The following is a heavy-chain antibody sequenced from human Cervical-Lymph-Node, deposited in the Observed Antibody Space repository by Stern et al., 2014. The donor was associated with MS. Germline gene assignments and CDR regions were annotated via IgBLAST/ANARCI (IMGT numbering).Heavy chain of an antibody. D-gene: IGHD6-13*01. Sequence: QVQLVESGGGVVQPGTSLRLSCAASVFTFTNYAMHWVRQAPGKGLEWVAIISYDGNYKYYADSVKGRFTISRDNSKNTLYLQMNSLRAEDTAVYYCARDRVPNRSSWHGMDVWGQGTTVTVSS. J-gene: IGHJ6*02. V-gene: IGHV3-30*04. CDR1: VFTFTNYA. CDR2: ISYDGNYK. CDR3: ARDRVPNRSSWHGMDV.